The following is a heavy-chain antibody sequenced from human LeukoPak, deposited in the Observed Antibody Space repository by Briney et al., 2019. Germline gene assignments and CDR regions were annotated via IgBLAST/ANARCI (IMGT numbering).Heavy chain of an antibody. CDR2: ISAYNGNT. V-gene: IGHV1-18*01. Sequence: ASVKVSCKASGYTFTSYGTSWVRQAPGQGLEWMGWISAYNGNTNYAQKLQGRVTMTTDTSTSTAYMELRSLRSDDTAVYYCARDMDVLDYYYYYMDVWGKGTTVTVSS. CDR1: GYTFTSYG. J-gene: IGHJ6*03. CDR3: ARDMDVLDYYYYYMDV. D-gene: IGHD3-10*01.